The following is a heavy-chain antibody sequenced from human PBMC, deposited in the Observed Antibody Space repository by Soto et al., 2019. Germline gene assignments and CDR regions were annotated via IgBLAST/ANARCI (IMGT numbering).Heavy chain of an antibody. CDR2: ISAYNGNT. V-gene: IGHV1-18*01. J-gene: IGHJ4*02. D-gene: IGHD3-10*01. CDR3: ATADYYGSGSYYMWEVKFDY. Sequence: ASVKVSCKASGYTFTSYGISWVRQAPGQGLEWMGWISAYNGNTNYAQKLQGRVTMTTDTSTSTAYMELRSLRSDDTAVYYCATADYYGSGSYYMWEVKFDYWGQGTLVTVSS. CDR1: GYTFTSYG.